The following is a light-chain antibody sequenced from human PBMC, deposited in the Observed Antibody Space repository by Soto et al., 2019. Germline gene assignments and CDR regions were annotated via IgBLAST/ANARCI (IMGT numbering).Light chain of an antibody. CDR2: AAS. CDR3: QKYNSAPLT. Sequence: DIQMTQSPSSLSASVGDRVTITCRASQDISNYLGWYQQKPGKVPRLLIYAASTLHSGGPSRFSGSGSGTDFTLSISSLQPEDVATYYCQKYNSAPLTFGGGTKVEI. CDR1: QDISNY. J-gene: IGKJ4*01. V-gene: IGKV1-27*01.